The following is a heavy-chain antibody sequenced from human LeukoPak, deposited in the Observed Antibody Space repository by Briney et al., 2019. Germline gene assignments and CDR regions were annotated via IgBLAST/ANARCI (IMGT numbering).Heavy chain of an antibody. D-gene: IGHD3-10*01. CDR1: GFTFSNSY. CDR2: IKPDGSEK. V-gene: IGHV3-7*01. J-gene: IGHJ4*02. Sequence: GGSLRLSCAASGFTFSNSYMTWVRQAPGKGLEWVANIKPDGSEKNYVDSVRGRFTISRDNAKNSLYLQMISLRAEDTAMYYCATRGSDCWGQGTLVTVSS. CDR3: ATRGSDC.